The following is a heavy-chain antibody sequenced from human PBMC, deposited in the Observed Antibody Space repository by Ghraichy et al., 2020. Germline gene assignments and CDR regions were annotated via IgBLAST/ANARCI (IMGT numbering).Heavy chain of an antibody. CDR3: ARGLPQYYYYGMDV. CDR2: MNPNSGNT. J-gene: IGHJ6*02. V-gene: IGHV1-8*01. CDR1: RSTVSSPD. Sequence: ASVKVSCKISRSTVSSPDTYRDLESTRQGHEWMGWMNPNSGNTGYAQKFQGRVTMTRNTSISTAYMELSSLRSEDTAVYYCARGLPQYYYYGMDVWGQGTTVTVSS. D-gene: IGHD1-14*01.